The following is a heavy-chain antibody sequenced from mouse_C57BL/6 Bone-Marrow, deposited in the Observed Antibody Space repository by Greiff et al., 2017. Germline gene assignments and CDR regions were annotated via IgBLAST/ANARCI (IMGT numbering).Heavy chain of an antibody. CDR2: IDPANGNT. J-gene: IGHJ2*01. CDR1: GFNIKDDY. CDR3: ANYGSSYVVDY. Sequence: VQLQQSGAELVRPGASVKLSCTASGFNIKDDYMHWVKQRPEQGLEWIGRIDPANGNTKYAPKFQGKATITADTSSNTAYLQLSSLTSEDTAIYYCANYGSSYVVDYWGQGTTLTVSS. V-gene: IGHV14-3*01. D-gene: IGHD1-1*01.